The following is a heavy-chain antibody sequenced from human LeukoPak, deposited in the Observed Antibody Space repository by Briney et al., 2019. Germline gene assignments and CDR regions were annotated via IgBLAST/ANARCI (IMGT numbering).Heavy chain of an antibody. CDR2: IYYSGST. J-gene: IGHJ3*02. V-gene: IGHV4-59*01. CDR1: GGSISSYY. CDR3: ARRDYYDSSGYLPGEAFDI. D-gene: IGHD3-22*01. Sequence: SETLSLTCTVSGGSISSYYWSWIRQPPGKGLEWIGYIYYSGSTYYNPSLKSRVTISVDTSKNQFSLKLSSVTAADTAVYYCARRDYYDSSGYLPGEAFDIWGQGTMVTVSS.